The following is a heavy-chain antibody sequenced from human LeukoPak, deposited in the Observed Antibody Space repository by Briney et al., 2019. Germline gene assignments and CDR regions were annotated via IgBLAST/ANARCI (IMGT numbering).Heavy chain of an antibody. Sequence: SGTLSLTCTVSGGSISSSNWWSWVRQPPGKGLEWIGEIYHSGSTNYNPSLKSRVTISVDTSKNQFSLKLSSVTAADTAVYYCARVARYYYDSSGYSNWFDPWGQGTLVTVSS. J-gene: IGHJ5*02. CDR2: IYHSGST. V-gene: IGHV4-4*02. CDR1: GGSISSSNW. D-gene: IGHD3-22*01. CDR3: ARVARYYYDSSGYSNWFDP.